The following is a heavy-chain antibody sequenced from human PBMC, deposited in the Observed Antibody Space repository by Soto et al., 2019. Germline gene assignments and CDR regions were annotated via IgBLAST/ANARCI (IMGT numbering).Heavy chain of an antibody. Sequence: TLALTCTVSGDSISSGGNFWNWMRHPPGKGLEWIGYIFYSGTTFYNPSLKRRLSISVDTSNNQFSLNLTSVTAADTAVYFWARGRLRCLYFDDWGQVALVTLSS. CDR1: GDSISSGGNF. D-gene: IGHD4-17*01. J-gene: IGHJ4*02. CDR2: IFYSGTT. V-gene: IGHV4-31*03. CDR3: ARGRLRCLYFDD.